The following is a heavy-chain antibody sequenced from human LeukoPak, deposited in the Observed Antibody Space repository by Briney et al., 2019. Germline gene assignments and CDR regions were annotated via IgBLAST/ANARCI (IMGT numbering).Heavy chain of an antibody. Sequence: PGGSLRLSCAASGFNLSIYSMNWVRQAPGKGLEWVSSISSSTTVISYAESVKGRFTISRDNAKNTLFLQVNSLRADDTAVYYCARDEWGSSDVWGQGTMVTVSS. CDR2: ISSSTTVI. CDR1: GFNLSIYS. V-gene: IGHV3-21*01. D-gene: IGHD6-6*01. CDR3: ARDEWGSSDV. J-gene: IGHJ3*01.